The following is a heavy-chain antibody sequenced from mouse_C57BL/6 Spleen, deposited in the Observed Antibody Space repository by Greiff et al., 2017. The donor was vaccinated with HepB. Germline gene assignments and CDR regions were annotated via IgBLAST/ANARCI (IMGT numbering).Heavy chain of an antibody. Sequence: DVMLVESGGGLVQPKGSLKLSCAASGFTFNTYAMHWVRQAPGKGLEWVARIRSKSSNYATYYADSVKDRFTISRDDSQSMLYLQMNNLKTEDTAMYYCVRDRGYGSLYAMDYWGQGTSVTVSS. D-gene: IGHD1-1*01. CDR2: IRSKSSNYAT. V-gene: IGHV10-3*01. CDR1: GFTFNTYA. J-gene: IGHJ4*01. CDR3: VRDRGYGSLYAMDY.